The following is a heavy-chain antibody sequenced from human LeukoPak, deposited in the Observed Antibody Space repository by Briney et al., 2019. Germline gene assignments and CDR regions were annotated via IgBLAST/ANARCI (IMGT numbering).Heavy chain of an antibody. CDR2: INHSGST. D-gene: IGHD2-2*01. Sequence: SETLSLTCAVYGGSFSGYYWSWIRQPPGKGLEWIGEINHSGSTNYNPSLKSRVTISVDTSKNQFSLKLSSVTAADTAVYYCARGPGCSSTSCRYTLTGCYYMDVWGKGTTVTVSS. CDR3: ARGPGCSSTSCRYTLTGCYYMDV. V-gene: IGHV4-34*01. J-gene: IGHJ6*03. CDR1: GGSFSGYY.